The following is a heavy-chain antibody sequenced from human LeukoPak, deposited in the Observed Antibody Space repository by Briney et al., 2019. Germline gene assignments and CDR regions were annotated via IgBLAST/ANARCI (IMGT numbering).Heavy chain of an antibody. D-gene: IGHD3-10*01. CDR1: GGSISSYY. J-gene: IGHJ5*02. CDR2: IYTSGST. V-gene: IGHV4-4*07. CDR3: ARGRLLWFGELSSSFDP. Sequence: NTSETLSLTCTVSGGSISSYYWSWIRQPAGKGLEWIGRIYTSGSTNYNPSLKSRVTMSVDTSKNQFSLKLSSVTAADTAVYYCARGRLLWFGELSSSFDPWGQGTLVTVSS.